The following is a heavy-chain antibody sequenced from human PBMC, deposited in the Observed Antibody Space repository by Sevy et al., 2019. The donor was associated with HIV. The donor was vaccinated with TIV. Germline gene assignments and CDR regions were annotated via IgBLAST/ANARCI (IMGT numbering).Heavy chain of an antibody. CDR1: GFSFSRYG. CDR3: ASLPTPYGGYPYYFDY. J-gene: IGHJ4*02. Sequence: GGSLRLSCAASGFSFSRYGMKWVRQAPGKGLEWVSCISDSGGSTYYADSVKGRFTISRDNSKNTLYLQMNSLRAEDTAVYYRASLPTPYGGYPYYFDYWGQGTLVTVSS. V-gene: IGHV3-23*01. D-gene: IGHD5-12*01. CDR2: ISDSGGST.